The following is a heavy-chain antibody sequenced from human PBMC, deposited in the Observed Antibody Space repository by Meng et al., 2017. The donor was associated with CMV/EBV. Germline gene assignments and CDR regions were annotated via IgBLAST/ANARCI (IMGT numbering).Heavy chain of an antibody. CDR3: RAEAAAGTDIDY. J-gene: IGHJ4*02. D-gene: IGHD6-13*01. CDR2: IRSKANSYAT. Sequence: GGSLRLSCAASGFTFSGSAMHWVRQASGKGLEWVGRIRSKANSYATAYAASVKGRFTISRDDSKNTAYLQMNSLKTEDTAVYYRRAEAAAGTDIDYWGQGTLVTVSS. CDR1: GFTFSGSA. V-gene: IGHV3-73*01.